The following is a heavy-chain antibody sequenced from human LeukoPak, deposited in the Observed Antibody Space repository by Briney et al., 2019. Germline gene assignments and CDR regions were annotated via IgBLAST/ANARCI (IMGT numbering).Heavy chain of an antibody. CDR2: IYYSGST. V-gene: IGHV4-61*01. CDR1: GYSISSGYF. J-gene: IGHJ5*02. D-gene: IGHD4-11*01. CDR3: ARMVESTVTIAFGSWFDP. Sequence: SETLSLTCTVSGYSISSGYFWDWIRQPPGQGLEWIGHIYYSGSTNYKPSLKSRVTISVDTSENQFSLKLSSVTAADTAVYYCARMVESTVTIAFGSWFDPWGQGTLVTVSS.